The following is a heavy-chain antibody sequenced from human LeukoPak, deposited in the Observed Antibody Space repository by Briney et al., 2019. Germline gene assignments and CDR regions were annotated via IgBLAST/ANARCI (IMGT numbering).Heavy chain of an antibody. CDR2: IYFSGTT. Sequence: PSDTLSLTCTVSGGSISSSSHNWGWIRQPPGKGLEWIGSIYFSGTTYYTPSLRSRVTISADTCKSQFSLKLSSVTAADTAAYFCARHSGAYNYGHTPFDFWGQGTLVTVSS. D-gene: IGHD5-18*01. V-gene: IGHV4-39*01. CDR3: ARHSGAYNYGHTPFDF. CDR1: GGSISSSSHN. J-gene: IGHJ4*02.